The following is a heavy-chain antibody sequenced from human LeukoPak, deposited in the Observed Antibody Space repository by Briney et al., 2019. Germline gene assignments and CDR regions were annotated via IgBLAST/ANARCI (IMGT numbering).Heavy chain of an antibody. D-gene: IGHD1-26*01. J-gene: IGHJ2*01. V-gene: IGHV3-23*01. CDR1: GFTFSSYA. CDR3: AKDWARGARVNWYFDL. Sequence: GGSLRLSCAASGFTFSSYAMSWVRQAPGKGLEWVSAISGSGGSTYYADSVKGRFTISRDNSKNTLYLQMNSLRAEDTAVYYCAKDWARGARVNWYFDLWGRGTLVTVSS. CDR2: ISGSGGST.